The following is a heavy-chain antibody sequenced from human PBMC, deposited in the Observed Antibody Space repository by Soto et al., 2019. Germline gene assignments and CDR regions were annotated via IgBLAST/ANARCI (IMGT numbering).Heavy chain of an antibody. CDR1: GFIFSSYG. D-gene: IGHD4-17*01. CDR3: ARDDPYDYGGNNALDI. CDR2: IWYDGSNK. Sequence: GGSLRLSCAASGFIFSSYGMHWVRQAPGKGLEWVAVIWYDGSNKYYADSVKGRFTISRDNSKNTLYLQMNSLRVEDKVVYYCARDDPYDYGGNNALDIWGQGTMFTVSS. J-gene: IGHJ3*02. V-gene: IGHV3-33*01.